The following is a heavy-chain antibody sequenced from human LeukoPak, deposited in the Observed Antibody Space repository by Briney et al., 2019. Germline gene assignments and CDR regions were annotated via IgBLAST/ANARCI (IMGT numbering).Heavy chain of an antibody. Sequence: SETLSLTCTVSGRSISSYYWSWIRQPAGKGLEWIGRICTSGRTNYHPSLKSRVTRSVDTSKNQFSLKLISVTAADTAVYYCAIDYCSGGSCYPPDYLGQGTLVTVSS. D-gene: IGHD2-15*01. CDR3: AIDYCSGGSCYPPDY. J-gene: IGHJ4*02. CDR1: GRSISSYY. V-gene: IGHV4-4*07. CDR2: ICTSGRT.